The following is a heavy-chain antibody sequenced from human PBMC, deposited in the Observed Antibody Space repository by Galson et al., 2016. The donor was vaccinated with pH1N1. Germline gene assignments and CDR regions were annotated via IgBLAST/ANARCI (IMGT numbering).Heavy chain of an antibody. D-gene: IGHD3-10*01. CDR3: GRLVWFGELGNWFDP. J-gene: IGHJ5*02. CDR1: GGSISSGTYY. Sequence: LSLTCTVSGGSISSGTYYWNWIRQHPGKGLEWIGCISYSGSTYYNPSLKSRITISVDTSKNQFSLKLSSVTAADTAVYYCGRLVWFGELGNWFDPWGQGTLVTVSS. CDR2: ISYSGST. V-gene: IGHV4-31*03.